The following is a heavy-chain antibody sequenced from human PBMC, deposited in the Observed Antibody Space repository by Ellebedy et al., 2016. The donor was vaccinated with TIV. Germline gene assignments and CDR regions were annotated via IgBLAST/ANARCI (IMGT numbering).Heavy chain of an antibody. CDR1: GGPISSTGHY. CDR3: ARARRDGYTYYYYGLDV. D-gene: IGHD5-24*01. J-gene: IGHJ6*02. V-gene: IGHV4-39*01. Sequence: MPSETLSLTCTVSGGPISSTGHYWVWTRQPPGKGLAWIGSNAYSGNTYYNPSLNSRVTISVDTSKIQFSLKLSSVTAADTAVYYCARARRDGYTYYYYGLDVWGQGTTVTVSS. CDR2: NAYSGNT.